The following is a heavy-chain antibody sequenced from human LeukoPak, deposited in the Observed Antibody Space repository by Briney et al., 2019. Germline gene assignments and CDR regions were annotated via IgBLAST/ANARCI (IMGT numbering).Heavy chain of an antibody. CDR1: GFTFSSYS. Sequence: GGSLRLSCAPSGFTFSSYSMNWVRQAPGKGLEWVSSISSSSSYIYYADSVKGRFTISRDNAKNSLYLQMNSLRAEDTAVYYCARASYYYGSGSYLLFDYWGQGTLVTVSS. CDR3: ARASYYYGSGSYLLFDY. CDR2: ISSSSSYI. V-gene: IGHV3-21*01. D-gene: IGHD3-10*01. J-gene: IGHJ4*02.